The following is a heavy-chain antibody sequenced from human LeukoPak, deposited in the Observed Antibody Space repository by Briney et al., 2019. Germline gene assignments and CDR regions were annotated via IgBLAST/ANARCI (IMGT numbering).Heavy chain of an antibody. CDR3: ARAGWGDDFWSGPTINWVDP. V-gene: IGHV4-59*01. CDR1: GFTFRNYW. D-gene: IGHD3-3*01. J-gene: IGHJ5*02. CDR2: IYDGRNT. Sequence: GSLRLSCAASGFTFRNYWMGWVRQAPGKGLEWIGYIYDGRNTNYNPSLKSRVTISADTSKNQFSLQLRSVTAADTAVYYCARAGWGDDFWSGPTINWVDPWGQGTLITVSS.